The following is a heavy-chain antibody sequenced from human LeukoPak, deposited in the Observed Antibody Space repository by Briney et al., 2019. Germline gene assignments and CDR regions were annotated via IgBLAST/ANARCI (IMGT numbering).Heavy chain of an antibody. CDR3: ARGTAVVTPFH. J-gene: IGHJ4*02. V-gene: IGHV4-59*01. CDR2: IYYSGST. Sequence: PSETLSLTCTVSGGSISSYYWSWIRQPPGRGLEWIGYIYYSGSTNYNPSLKSRVTISVDTSKNQFSLKLSSVTAADTAVYYCARGTAVVTPFHWGQGTLVTVSS. D-gene: IGHD4-23*01. CDR1: GGSISSYY.